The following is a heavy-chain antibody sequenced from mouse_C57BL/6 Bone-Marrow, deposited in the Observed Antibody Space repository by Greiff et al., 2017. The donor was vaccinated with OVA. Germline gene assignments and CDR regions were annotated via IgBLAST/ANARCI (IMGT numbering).Heavy chain of an antibody. V-gene: IGHV1-63*01. D-gene: IGHD3-3*01. CDR3: ARKGPHWYFDV. J-gene: IGHJ1*03. Sequence: QVQLQQSGAELVRPGTSVTMSCKASGYTFTNYWIGWAKQRPGHGLEWIGDIYPGGGYTNYNEKFKGKATLTADKSSSTAYMQFSSLTSEDSAIYYCARKGPHWYFDVWGTGTTVTVSS. CDR1: GYTFTNYW. CDR2: IYPGGGYT.